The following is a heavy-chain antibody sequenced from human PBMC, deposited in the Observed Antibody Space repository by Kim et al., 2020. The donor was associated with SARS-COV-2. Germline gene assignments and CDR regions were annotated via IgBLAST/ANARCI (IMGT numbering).Heavy chain of an antibody. CDR2: ISSSSSYT. V-gene: IGHV3-11*05. Sequence: GGSLRLSCAASGFTFSDYYMSWIRQAPGKGLEWVSYISSSSSYTNYADSVKGRFTISSDNAKNSLYLQMNSLRAEDTAVYYCARVEKMTTVTTWVVDPWGQGTLVTVSS. J-gene: IGHJ5*02. CDR3: ARVEKMTTVTTWVVDP. CDR1: GFTFSDYY. D-gene: IGHD4-17*01.